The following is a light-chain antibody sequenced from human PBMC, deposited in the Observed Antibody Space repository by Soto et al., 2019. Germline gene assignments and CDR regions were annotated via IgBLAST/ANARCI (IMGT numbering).Light chain of an antibody. CDR3: QQYNGYPWT. J-gene: IGKJ1*01. CDR2: RAS. Sequence: DIQMTQSLSTLSASVGDRVTITCRASQSISSWLAWYQRKPGKAPKLLIYRASILESGVPSSFSGSGSGTEFTLTISSLQPDDFATYYCQQYNGYPWTFGQGTKVEV. V-gene: IGKV1-5*03. CDR1: QSISSW.